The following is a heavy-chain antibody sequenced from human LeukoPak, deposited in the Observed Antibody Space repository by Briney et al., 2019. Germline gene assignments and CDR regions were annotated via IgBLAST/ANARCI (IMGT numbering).Heavy chain of an antibody. CDR2: KYYRSKRYK. CDR1: GDSVSRNSAV. V-gene: IGHV6-1*01. CDR3: GRDSGYSRDFDY. Sequence: SQTLSLTCAISGDSVSRNSAVGRCITQSPSRGLEWLGRKYYRSKRYKDYAVSVKSRITINPHTFNNQFSLQLNSVTPEDASVYYCGRDSGYSRDFDYWGQGTLVTVSS. J-gene: IGHJ4*02. D-gene: IGHD5-18*01.